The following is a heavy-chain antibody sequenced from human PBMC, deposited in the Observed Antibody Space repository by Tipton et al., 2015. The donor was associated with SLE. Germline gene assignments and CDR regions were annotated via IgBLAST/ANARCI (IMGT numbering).Heavy chain of an antibody. Sequence: TLSLTCTVSGGSISSHYWSWFRQSPGKGLEWIGYIYYRGNTKYNPSLNSRVTISLDTSRTQFSLKLSSVTAADTAVYYCARDGRGYCDNSGCSEYHWFDPWGQGTLVTVSS. CDR3: ARDGRGYCDNSGCSEYHWFDP. V-gene: IGHV4-59*11. D-gene: IGHD2-15*01. CDR1: GGSISSHY. CDR2: IYYRGNT. J-gene: IGHJ5*02.